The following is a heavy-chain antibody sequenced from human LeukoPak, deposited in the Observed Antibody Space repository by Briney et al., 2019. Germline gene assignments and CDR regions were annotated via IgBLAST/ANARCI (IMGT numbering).Heavy chain of an antibody. V-gene: IGHV3-11*06. Sequence: PGGSLRLSCAASGFTFSDYYMSWIRQAPGQGLEWVSYISGSSSSTNYADSVKGRFTISRDNAKNSLYLQMNSLRAEDTAVYYCARDQGENYDSSGYYPYWGQGTLVTLSS. CDR3: ARDQGENYDSSGYYPY. CDR1: GFTFSDYY. CDR2: ISGSSSST. J-gene: IGHJ4*02. D-gene: IGHD3-22*01.